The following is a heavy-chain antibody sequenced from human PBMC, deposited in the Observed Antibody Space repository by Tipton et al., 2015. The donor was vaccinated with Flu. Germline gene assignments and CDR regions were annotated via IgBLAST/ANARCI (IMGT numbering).Heavy chain of an antibody. CDR1: GFTFSSYG. CDR2: ISYDGSNK. V-gene: IGHV3-30*18. D-gene: IGHD3-10*01. CDR3: AKDPTPFGDLLVGNWFDP. J-gene: IGHJ5*02. Sequence: SLRLSCAASGFTFSSYGMHWVRQAPGKGLEWVAVISYDGSNKYYADSVKGRFTISRDNSKNTLYLQMNSLRPEDTAVYYCAKDPTPFGDLLVGNWFDPWGQGTLVTVSS.